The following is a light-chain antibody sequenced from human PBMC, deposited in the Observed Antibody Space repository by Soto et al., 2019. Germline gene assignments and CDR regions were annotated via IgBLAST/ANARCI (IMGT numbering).Light chain of an antibody. V-gene: IGKV3-15*01. Sequence: EIVMTQSPATLSVSPGERATLSCRASQSVSSNLAWYQQKPGRPPRLLIYGASTRATGIPARFSGSGSGTEFTLTISSLQSEDFAVYYCQQYNKWLLYTFGQGTKLEIK. J-gene: IGKJ2*01. CDR1: QSVSSN. CDR3: QQYNKWLLYT. CDR2: GAS.